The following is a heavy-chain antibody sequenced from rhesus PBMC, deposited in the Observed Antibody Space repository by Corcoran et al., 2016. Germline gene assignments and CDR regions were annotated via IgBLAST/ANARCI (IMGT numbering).Heavy chain of an antibody. J-gene: IGHJ4*01. V-gene: IGHV4-106*01. CDR1: GGSISAAYY. CDR2: NDGSGGGT. CDR3: ARGGPHFDY. Sequence: QVQLQESGPGLVKPSETLSLTCAVSGGSISAAYYWRWIRPPPGKGMEWIGYNDGSGGGTNYNPYRKNRVTMSIDTSKSQFALKLSSGTAADTAVYYCARGGPHFDYWGQGVLVTVSS.